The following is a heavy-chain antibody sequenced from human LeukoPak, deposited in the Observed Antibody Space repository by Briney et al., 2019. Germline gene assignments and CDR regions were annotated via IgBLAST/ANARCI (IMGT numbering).Heavy chain of an antibody. CDR1: GFTFSSYA. CDR2: ISYDGSNK. D-gene: IGHD2-15*01. Sequence: QLGRSLRLSCAASGFTFSSYAMHWVREAPCKGLEWGAVISYDGSNKYYADSVKGRFTISRDNSKNTLYLQMNSLRAEDTAVYYCARAGLAVAATQWGFHGMDVWGQGTTVTVSS. V-gene: IGHV3-30*04. J-gene: IGHJ6*02. CDR3: ARAGLAVAATQWGFHGMDV.